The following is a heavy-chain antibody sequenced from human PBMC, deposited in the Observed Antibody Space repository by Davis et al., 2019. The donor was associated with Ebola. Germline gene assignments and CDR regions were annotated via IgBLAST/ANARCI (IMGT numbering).Heavy chain of an antibody. V-gene: IGHV1-18*04. CDR2: ISAYNGNT. CDR3: ARDRNSSGWYLRFDP. Sequence: ASVKVSCKASGYTFTSYGISWVRQAPGQGLEWMGWISAYNGNTNYAQKLQGRVTMTTDTSTSTAYMELRSLRSDDTAVYYCARDRNSSGWYLRFDPWGQGTLVTVSS. D-gene: IGHD6-19*01. CDR1: GYTFTSYG. J-gene: IGHJ5*02.